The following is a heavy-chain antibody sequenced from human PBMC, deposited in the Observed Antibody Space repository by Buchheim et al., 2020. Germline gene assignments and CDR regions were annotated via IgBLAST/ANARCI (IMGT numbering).Heavy chain of an antibody. V-gene: IGHV4-59*01. CDR3: ARSAEVVVINWFDP. J-gene: IGHJ5*02. CDR1: GGSISSYY. CDR2: IYYSGST. D-gene: IGHD3-22*01. Sequence: QVQLQESGPGLVKPSETLSLTCTVSGGSISSYYWSWIRQPPGKGLEWIGYIYYSGSTNYNPSLKSRVTLSVDTSKNQFSLKLSSVTAADTAVYYCARSAEVVVINWFDPWGQGTL.